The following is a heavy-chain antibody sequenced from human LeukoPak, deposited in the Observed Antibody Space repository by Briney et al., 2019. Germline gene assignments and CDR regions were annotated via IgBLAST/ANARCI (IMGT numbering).Heavy chain of an antibody. D-gene: IGHD6-13*01. V-gene: IGHV3-7*01. J-gene: IGHJ4*02. CDR1: GFSFSTYW. CDR3: ARDPESSSFDL. Sequence: GGSLRLSCAASGFSFSTYWMSWVRQTPEKGLEFVANIDQGGSVRNYMDSLKGRCTISRDNAKKSLYLEIDSLRADDTAVYYCARDPESSSFDLWGRGALVTVSS. CDR2: IDQGGSVR.